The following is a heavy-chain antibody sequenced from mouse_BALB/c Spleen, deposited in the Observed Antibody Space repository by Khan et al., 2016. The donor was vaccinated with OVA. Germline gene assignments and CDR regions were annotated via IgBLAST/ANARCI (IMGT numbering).Heavy chain of an antibody. Sequence: EVELVESGGGLVQTGGSRKLSCAASGFTFSGFGMHWVRQAPEKGLEWVAYISSDSNTIYYADTVKGRFTISRDNPKNNLFLKMTSLRSEDTAMYYCARTGYYYFDYWGQGTTLTVSS. CDR3: ARTGYYYFDY. J-gene: IGHJ2*01. CDR2: ISSDSNTI. V-gene: IGHV5-17*02. D-gene: IGHD2-3*01. CDR1: GFTFSGFG.